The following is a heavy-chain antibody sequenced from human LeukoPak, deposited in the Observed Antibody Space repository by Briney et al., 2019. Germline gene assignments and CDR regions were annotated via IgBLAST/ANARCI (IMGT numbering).Heavy chain of an antibody. CDR1: GFTFSSYG. Sequence: GGSLRLSCAASGFTFSSYGMSWVRQAPGKGLAWVSAITGRGGNTFYTDSVKGRFTISSDNSKNTVYLQMNSVRADDTAIYYCAKGGLNSFDIWGQGTLVTVSA. CDR2: ITGRGGNT. V-gene: IGHV3-23*01. J-gene: IGHJ3*02. CDR3: AKGGLNSFDI. D-gene: IGHD3-22*01.